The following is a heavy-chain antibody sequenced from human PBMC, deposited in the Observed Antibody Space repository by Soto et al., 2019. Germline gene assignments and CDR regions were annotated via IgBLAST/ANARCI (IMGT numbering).Heavy chain of an antibody. J-gene: IGHJ4*02. Sequence: SVKVSCKASGGTFSSYAISWVRQAPGQGLEWMGGIIPIFGTANYAQKFQGRVTITADESTSTAYMELGSLRSEDTAVYYCARECGSGGSCALDYWGQGTLVTVS. D-gene: IGHD2-15*01. V-gene: IGHV1-69*13. CDR1: GGTFSSYA. CDR3: ARECGSGGSCALDY. CDR2: IIPIFGTA.